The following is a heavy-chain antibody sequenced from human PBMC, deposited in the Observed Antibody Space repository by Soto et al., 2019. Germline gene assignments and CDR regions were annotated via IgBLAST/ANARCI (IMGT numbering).Heavy chain of an antibody. CDR2: INAGNGNT. D-gene: IGHD3-22*01. V-gene: IGHV1-3*01. CDR3: ARAEMYYYYDSSGYSDY. Sequence: GASVKVSCEACGDSFTSYAMHWVRQAPGQRLEWMGWINAGNGNTKYSQKFQGRVTITRDTSASTAYMELSSLRSEDTAVYYCARAEMYYYYDSSGYSDYWGQGTLVTVSS. J-gene: IGHJ4*02. CDR1: GDSFTSYA.